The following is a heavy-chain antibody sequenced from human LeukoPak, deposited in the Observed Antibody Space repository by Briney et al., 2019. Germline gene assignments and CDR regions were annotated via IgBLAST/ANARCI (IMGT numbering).Heavy chain of an antibody. D-gene: IGHD3-22*01. CDR2: ISSSSSYI. Sequence: GGSLRLSCAASGFTFSSYSLNWVRQPPGKGLDWFSSISSSSSYIYCADSVKGRFTISRDNAKNSLYLQMNSLSAEDTAVYYCARSYYDSSGYYVKDDAFDIWGQGTMVTVSS. CDR3: ARSYYDSSGYYVKDDAFDI. CDR1: GFTFSSYS. J-gene: IGHJ3*02. V-gene: IGHV3-21*01.